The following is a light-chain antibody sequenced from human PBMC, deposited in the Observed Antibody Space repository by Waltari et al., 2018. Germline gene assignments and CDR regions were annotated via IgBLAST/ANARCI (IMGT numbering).Light chain of an antibody. CDR2: GNT. J-gene: IGLJ2*01. CDR1: TSNIGAGFA. Sequence: QSVLTQPPSGQRVTISCAGNTSNIGAGFAVHWYQQFPGPVPKLLIYGNTNRPSGVPDRFSGSKSGTSASLAITGLQTDDEADYYCQSYDTSLSGSIFGGGTRLTVL. V-gene: IGLV1-40*01. CDR3: QSYDTSLSGSI.